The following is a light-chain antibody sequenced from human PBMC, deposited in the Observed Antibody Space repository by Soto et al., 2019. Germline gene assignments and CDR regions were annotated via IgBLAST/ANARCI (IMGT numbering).Light chain of an antibody. V-gene: IGKV3-15*01. CDR1: QSVSSN. Sequence: IVLTQSPATLSVSPGERATLSCRASQSVSSNLAWYQQKPGQAPRLLIYDASTRATGIPDRFSGGGSGTEFTLTISSVESEDFAIYYCQQHNDWPTFGQGTRWRL. CDR3: QQHNDWPT. J-gene: IGKJ5*01. CDR2: DAS.